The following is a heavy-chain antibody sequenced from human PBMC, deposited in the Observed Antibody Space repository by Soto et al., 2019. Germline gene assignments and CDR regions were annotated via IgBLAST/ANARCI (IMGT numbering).Heavy chain of an antibody. J-gene: IGHJ6*02. V-gene: IGHV3-23*01. CDR1: GFTFGTYT. D-gene: IGHD3-3*01. Sequence: EVQLLESGGGLVQPVGSLRLSCAASGFTFGTYTMSWVCQAPGKGLEWVSSISGSDGTTYYADSVKGRFSISRDKSKNTLYLQMNSLRAEDTAIYYCAKLDFWNSYYGLDVWGQGTTVTVSS. CDR3: AKLDFWNSYYGLDV. CDR2: ISGSDGTT.